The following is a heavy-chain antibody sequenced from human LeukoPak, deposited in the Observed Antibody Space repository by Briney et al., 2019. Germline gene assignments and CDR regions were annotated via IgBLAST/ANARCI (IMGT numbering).Heavy chain of an antibody. J-gene: IGHJ3*02. V-gene: IGHV3-53*01. Sequence: PGGSLRLSCAASGFTVSLYYMTSVRQAPGKGLEWVSVIYSGGPTYYADSVKGRFTISRDNSKNTVYLQMNSLRGEDTAVYFCARGWVVATGGFDMWGQGTMVTVSS. CDR2: IYSGGPT. CDR1: GFTVSLYY. CDR3: ARGWVVATGGFDM. D-gene: IGHD2-8*02.